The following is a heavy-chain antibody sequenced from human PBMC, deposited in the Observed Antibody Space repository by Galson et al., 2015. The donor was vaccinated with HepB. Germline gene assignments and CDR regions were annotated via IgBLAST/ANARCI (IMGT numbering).Heavy chain of an antibody. J-gene: IGHJ6*03. V-gene: IGHV3-9*01. CDR2: ISWNSGSI. CDR3: AKDGGRGGYCSGGSCYSYYYYMDV. D-gene: IGHD2-15*01. Sequence: LRLSCTASRFTFDDYAMHWVRQAPGKGLEWVSGISWNSGSIGYADSVKGRFTISRDNAKNSLYLQMNSLRAEDTALYYCAKDGGRGGYCSGGSCYSYYYYMDVWGKGTTVTVSS. CDR1: RFTFDDYA.